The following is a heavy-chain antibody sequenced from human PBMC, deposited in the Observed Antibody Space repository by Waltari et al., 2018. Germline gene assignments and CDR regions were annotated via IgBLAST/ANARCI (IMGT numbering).Heavy chain of an antibody. J-gene: IGHJ4*02. D-gene: IGHD6-6*01. V-gene: IGHV1-2*02. CDR3: ATYSSSFDY. CDR2: INPNSGGT. Sequence: QVQLVQSGAEVKKPGASVKVSCKASGYTFTGYYMHWVRQAPGQGLEWMGWINPNSGGTNYAQKFQGRVTMTRDTSISTAYMELSRLSSVTAADTAVYYCATYSSSFDYWGQGTLVTVSS. CDR1: GYTFTGYY.